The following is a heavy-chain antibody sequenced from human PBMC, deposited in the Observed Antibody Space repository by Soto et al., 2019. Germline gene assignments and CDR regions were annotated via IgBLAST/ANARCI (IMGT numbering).Heavy chain of an antibody. Sequence: QVQLVQSGAEVKKPGASVKVSCKASGYTFTSYDINWVRQATGQGLEWMGWMNPNSGNTGYAQKFQGRVTMTRNTSISTAYMELSSLRSEDTAVYYCASVSAGSRYYYYYYMDVWGKGTTVTVSS. CDR2: MNPNSGNT. CDR1: GYTFTSYD. V-gene: IGHV1-8*01. J-gene: IGHJ6*03. D-gene: IGHD1-26*01. CDR3: ASVSAGSRYYYYYYMDV.